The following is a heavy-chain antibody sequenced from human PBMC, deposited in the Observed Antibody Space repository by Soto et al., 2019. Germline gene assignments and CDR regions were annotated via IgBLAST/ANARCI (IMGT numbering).Heavy chain of an antibody. CDR1: GRSFSDYY. J-gene: IGHJ5*02. V-gene: IGHV4-34*11. D-gene: IGHD1-26*01. Sequence: QVQLQQWGAGLLKPSETLSLTCAVYGRSFSDYYWNWIRQSPGKGLEWIGYIYYTGSTSYNPSLKSRVTISVDTSKDQFSLKLSSVTAADTAVYYCARGSGATKAYNWFDPWGQGTLVSVSS. CDR3: ARGSGATKAYNWFDP. CDR2: IYYTGST.